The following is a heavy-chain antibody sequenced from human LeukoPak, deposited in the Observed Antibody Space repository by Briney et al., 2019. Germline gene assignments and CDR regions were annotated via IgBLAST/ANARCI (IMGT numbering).Heavy chain of an antibody. CDR1: GYTFTGYY. Sequence: WASVKVSCKASGYTFTGYYMHWVRQAPGQGLEWMGWINPNSGGTNYAQKFQGRVTMTRDTSISTAYMELSRLRSDDTAVYYCARGAVAGDYYDSSEPFDYWGQGTLVTVSS. D-gene: IGHD3-22*01. CDR3: ARGAVAGDYYDSSEPFDY. J-gene: IGHJ4*02. CDR2: INPNSGGT. V-gene: IGHV1-2*02.